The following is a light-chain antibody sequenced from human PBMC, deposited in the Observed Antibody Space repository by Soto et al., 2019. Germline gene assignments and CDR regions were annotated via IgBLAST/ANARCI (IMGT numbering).Light chain of an antibody. CDR1: QSVSSNY. CDR3: HQYGYSSWT. Sequence: IVLTQSPCTLSLSPGERATLSCRASQSVSSNYLAWYQQKPGQAPRLLIYATSSRATGIPDRFSGSGSGTDFTLAISRLEPEDFAVYYCHQYGYSSWTFGQGTKV. V-gene: IGKV3-20*01. CDR2: ATS. J-gene: IGKJ1*01.